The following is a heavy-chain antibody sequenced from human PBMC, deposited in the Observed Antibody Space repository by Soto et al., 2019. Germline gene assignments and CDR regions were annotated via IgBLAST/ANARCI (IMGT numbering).Heavy chain of an antibody. V-gene: IGHV1-18*01. CDR2: ISAYNGNT. D-gene: IGHD6-19*01. J-gene: IGHJ3*02. CDR1: GYTFTSYG. CDR3: ARVRGQWLVKAFDI. Sequence: ASVKVSCKASGYTFTSYGISWVRQAPGQGLEWMGWISAYNGNTNYAQKLQGRVTMTTDTSTSTAYMELRSLRSDDTAVYYCARVRGQWLVKAFDIWGQGTMVTVSS.